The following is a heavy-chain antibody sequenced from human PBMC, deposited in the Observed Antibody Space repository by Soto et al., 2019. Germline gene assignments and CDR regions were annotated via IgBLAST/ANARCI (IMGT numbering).Heavy chain of an antibody. Sequence: VAVISYDGSNKYYADSVKGRFTISRDNSKNTLYLQMNSLRAEDTAVYYCARISIAVAGRYYFDYWGQGTLVTVSS. V-gene: IGHV3-30*03. J-gene: IGHJ4*02. CDR3: ARISIAVAGRYYFDY. D-gene: IGHD6-19*01. CDR2: ISYDGSNK.